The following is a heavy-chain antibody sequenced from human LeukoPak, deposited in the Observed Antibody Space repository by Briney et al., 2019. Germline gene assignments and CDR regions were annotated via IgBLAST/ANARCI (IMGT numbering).Heavy chain of an antibody. D-gene: IGHD6-19*01. V-gene: IGHV4-34*01. Sequence: SETLSLTCAVYGGSFSGYYWSWIRQPPGKGLEWIGEINHSGSTNYNPSLKSRVTISVDTSKNQFSLKLSSVTAADTAVYYCARVGTGYSSGWYVGRSTPYFDYWGQGTLVTVSS. CDR2: INHSGST. CDR3: ARVGTGYSSGWYVGRSTPYFDY. CDR1: GGSFSGYY. J-gene: IGHJ4*02.